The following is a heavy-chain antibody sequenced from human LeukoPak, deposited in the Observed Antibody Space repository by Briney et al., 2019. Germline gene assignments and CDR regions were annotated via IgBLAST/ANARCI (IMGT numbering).Heavy chain of an antibody. V-gene: IGHV4-4*09. D-gene: IGHD6-19*01. CDR2: IYTSGNT. Sequence: SETLSLTCTVSGGSISSYYWSWIRQPPGKGLEWIGNIYTSGNTNYNPSLKSRVAISVDTSKNQFSLKLNSVTAADTAVYYCARPYSSGWSGAFDIWGQGTMVTVYS. J-gene: IGHJ3*02. CDR1: GGSISSYY. CDR3: ARPYSSGWSGAFDI.